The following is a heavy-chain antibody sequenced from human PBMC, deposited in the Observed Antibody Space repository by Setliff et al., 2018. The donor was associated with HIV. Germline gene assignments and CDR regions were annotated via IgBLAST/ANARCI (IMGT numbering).Heavy chain of an antibody. CDR1: GGSINNSPHY. CDR3: AAQGVL. V-gene: IGHV4-39*01. CDR2: IYYSGAT. J-gene: IGHJ4*02. Sequence: SETLSLTCTVSGGSINNSPHYWGWIRQPPGKGLEYIGSIYYSGATYQNPSLKSRLTISVDTSKNQFSLKLRSVTAADTAVYFCAAQGVLWGQGTQVTVSS.